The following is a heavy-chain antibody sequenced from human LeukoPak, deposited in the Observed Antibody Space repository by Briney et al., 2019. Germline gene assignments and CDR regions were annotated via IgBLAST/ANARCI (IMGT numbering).Heavy chain of an antibody. V-gene: IGHV3-7*01. D-gene: IGHD6-13*01. CDR1: GFTFSSYW. J-gene: IGHJ4*02. CDR2: IKQDGSEK. Sequence: GGSLRLSCAASGFTFSSYWMNWVRQAPGKGLEWVANIKQDGSEKYYVDSVKGRFTISRDNAKNSLYLQMSSLRADDTALYYCARGSTVAAGILDYWGQGTLVTVSS. CDR3: ARGSTVAAGILDY.